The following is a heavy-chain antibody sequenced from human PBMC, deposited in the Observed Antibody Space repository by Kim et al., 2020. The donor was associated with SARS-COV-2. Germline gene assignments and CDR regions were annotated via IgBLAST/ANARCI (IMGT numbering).Heavy chain of an antibody. J-gene: IGHJ4*02. D-gene: IGHD5-18*01. V-gene: IGHV1-69*01. CDR3: ARGGIQLWLRSFDY. Sequence: AQKFHGRVTITADQPTSTDYMELSSLRSEDTAVYYCARGGIQLWLRSFDYWGQGTLVTVSS.